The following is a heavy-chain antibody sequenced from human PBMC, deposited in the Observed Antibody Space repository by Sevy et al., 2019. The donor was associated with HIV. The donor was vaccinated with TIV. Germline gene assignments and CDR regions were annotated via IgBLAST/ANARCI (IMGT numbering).Heavy chain of an antibody. V-gene: IGHV3-23*01. D-gene: IGHD1-26*01. CDR2: ISGSGGSS. Sequence: GGSLRLSCAASGSTFSSYAMTWVRQAPEKGLEWVSAISGSGGSSTYADSVKGRFTVSRDNSKNTLYLQMNSLRVEDEAIYYGANSESGTYYPLRLDYWRQGTLVTVSS. CDR1: GSTFSSYA. J-gene: IGHJ4*02. CDR3: ANSESGTYYPLRLDY.